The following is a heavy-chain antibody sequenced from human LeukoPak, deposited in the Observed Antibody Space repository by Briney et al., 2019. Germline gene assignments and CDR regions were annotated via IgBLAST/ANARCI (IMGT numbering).Heavy chain of an antibody. V-gene: IGHV3-23*01. CDR2: ISGSGGST. D-gene: IGHD1-7*01. CDR3: AKSPAGTPYRLANVYY. J-gene: IGHJ4*02. Sequence: SGGSLRRYCAASGFTFSSYAMSWVRQAPGKGLQWGSVISGSGGSTYYADSVKGRFTISRDNSKNTLYLQMNSLRAEDTAVYYCAKSPAGTPYRLANVYYWGQGILVTVSS. CDR1: GFTFSSYA.